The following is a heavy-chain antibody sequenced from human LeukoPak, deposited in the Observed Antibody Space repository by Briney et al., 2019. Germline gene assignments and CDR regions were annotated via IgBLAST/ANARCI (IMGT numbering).Heavy chain of an antibody. CDR3: AMGDIAATGDEYYYYGMDV. Sequence: PSETLSLTCTVSGGSISSYYWSWIRQPPGKGLEWIGYIYYSGSTNYNPSLKSRVTISVDTSKNQFSLKLSSVTAADTAVYYCAMGDIAATGDEYYYYGMDVWGQGTTVTVSS. CDR2: IYYSGST. D-gene: IGHD5-12*01. V-gene: IGHV4-59*01. J-gene: IGHJ6*02. CDR1: GGSISSYY.